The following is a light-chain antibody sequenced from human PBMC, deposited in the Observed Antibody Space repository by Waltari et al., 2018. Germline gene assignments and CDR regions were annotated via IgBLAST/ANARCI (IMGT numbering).Light chain of an antibody. J-gene: IGKJ2*01. Sequence: DIVMTQSPDSLAVSLGERATINCKSSQSILYSSNNKTYLAWYQQKPGQPPKLLIYWASTRQSGVPDRFSGSGSGTDFTLTISSLQAEDVAVYYCQQHYGTRPYTFGQGTKLEIK. CDR1: QSILYSSNNKTY. V-gene: IGKV4-1*01. CDR3: QQHYGTRPYT. CDR2: WAS.